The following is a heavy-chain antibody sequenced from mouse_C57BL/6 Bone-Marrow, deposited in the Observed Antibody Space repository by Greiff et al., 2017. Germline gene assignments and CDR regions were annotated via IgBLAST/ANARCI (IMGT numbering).Heavy chain of an antibody. J-gene: IGHJ3*01. Sequence: EVNLVESGGGLVKPGGSLKLSCAASGFTFSSYAMSWVRQTPEKRLEWVATISDGGSYTYYPDNVKGRFTISRDNAKNNLYLQMSHLKSEDTAMYYCARDNPRAWFAYWGQGTLVTVSA. V-gene: IGHV5-4*01. CDR3: ARDNPRAWFAY. CDR2: ISDGGSYT. CDR1: GFTFSSYA.